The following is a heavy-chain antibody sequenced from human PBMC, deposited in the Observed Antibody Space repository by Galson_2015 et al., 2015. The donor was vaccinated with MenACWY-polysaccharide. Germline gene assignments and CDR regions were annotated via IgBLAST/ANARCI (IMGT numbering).Heavy chain of an antibody. CDR3: ATVAGTDGMDV. Sequence: EWVSGISCNSGSIGYADSVKGRFTISRDNAKNSLYLQMNSLRAEDTALYYCATVAGTDGMDVWGQGTTVTVSS. V-gene: IGHV3-9*01. CDR2: ISCNSGSI. D-gene: IGHD6-19*01. J-gene: IGHJ6*02.